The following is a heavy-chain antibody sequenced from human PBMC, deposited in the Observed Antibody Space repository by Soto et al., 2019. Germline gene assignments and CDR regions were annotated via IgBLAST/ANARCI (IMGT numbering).Heavy chain of an antibody. V-gene: IGHV3-23*01. D-gene: IGHD1-1*01. Sequence: EMQLLESGGGLVQPGGALRLSCAASGFTFSSVAMSWVRQAPGKGLEWVSSISGNAANTYYADSVRGRFTISRDSSKNPLYLQMNSLRAEDTAISYCAKDRWGSRRPWNAWFDPSGQGTLVTVSS. J-gene: IGHJ5*02. CDR1: GFTFSSVA. CDR2: ISGNAANT. CDR3: AKDRWGSRRPWNAWFDP.